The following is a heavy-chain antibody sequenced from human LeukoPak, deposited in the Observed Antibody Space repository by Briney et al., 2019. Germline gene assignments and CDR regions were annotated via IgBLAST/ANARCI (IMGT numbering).Heavy chain of an antibody. D-gene: IGHD2-15*01. J-gene: IGHJ4*02. Sequence: GGSLRLSCAASGFTFSSYGMHWVRQAPGKGLEWVAVISYDGSNKYYADSVKGRFTISRDNSKNTLYLQMNSLRAEDTAVYYCAKRYCSGGSCSYFDYWGQGTLVTVSS. CDR3: AKRYCSGGSCSYFDY. V-gene: IGHV3-30*18. CDR1: GFTFSSYG. CDR2: ISYDGSNK.